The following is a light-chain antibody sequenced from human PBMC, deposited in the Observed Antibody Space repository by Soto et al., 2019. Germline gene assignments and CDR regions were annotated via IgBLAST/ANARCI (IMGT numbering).Light chain of an antibody. Sequence: QSALTQTPSVSGAPGQTITISCTGTDSNIGAGYDVHWYQHLPGRAPKLLIFGNTHRPSGVPDRSSGSKSGTSASLAITGLQPEDEADYCCQSFDNSLSGFYVFGSGTKLTVL. CDR3: QSFDNSLSGFYV. J-gene: IGLJ1*01. V-gene: IGLV1-40*01. CDR2: GNT. CDR1: DSNIGAGYD.